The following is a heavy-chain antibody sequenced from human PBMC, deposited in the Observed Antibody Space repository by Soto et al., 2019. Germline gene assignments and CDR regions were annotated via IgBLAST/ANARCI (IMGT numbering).Heavy chain of an antibody. D-gene: IGHD6-6*01. CDR1: GGSVSSGSYY. CDR3: ARRLAYGSSVDY. Sequence: SETLSLTCTVSGGSVSSGSYYWSWIRQPPGKGLEWIGYIYYSGSTYYNPSLKSRVTISVDTSKNQFSLKLSSVTAADTAVYCCARRLAYGSSVDYWGQGTLVTVSS. CDR2: IYYSGST. J-gene: IGHJ4*02. V-gene: IGHV4-39*01.